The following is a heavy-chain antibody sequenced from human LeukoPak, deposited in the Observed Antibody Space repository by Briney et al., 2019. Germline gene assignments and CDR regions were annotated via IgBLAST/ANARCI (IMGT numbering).Heavy chain of an antibody. CDR3: ARGRVPYYYGSGSYAYYMDV. Sequence: SETLSLTCAVYGGSFSGYYWSWIRQPPGKGLEWIGEINHSGSTNYNPSLKSRVTISVDTSKNQFSLKLSSVTAADTAVYYCARGRVPYYYGSGSYAYYMDVWGKGTTVTVSS. D-gene: IGHD3-10*01. J-gene: IGHJ6*03. V-gene: IGHV4-34*01. CDR1: GGSFSGYY. CDR2: INHSGST.